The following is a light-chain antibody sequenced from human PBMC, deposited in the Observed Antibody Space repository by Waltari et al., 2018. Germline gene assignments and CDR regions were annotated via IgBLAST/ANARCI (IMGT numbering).Light chain of an antibody. Sequence: SVLPQPPSVSGSPVHSLSLSCTGTSTALCVYAFFSLYQQDPGKAPKLLIFDVTKRPSGVPSRFSASKSGNTASLTISGLQAEDEADYYCCSYAVTSSSYVFGGGTKVIV. V-gene: IGLV2-11*01. CDR1: STALCVYAF. CDR3: CSYAVTSSSYV. J-gene: IGLJ1*01. CDR2: DVT.